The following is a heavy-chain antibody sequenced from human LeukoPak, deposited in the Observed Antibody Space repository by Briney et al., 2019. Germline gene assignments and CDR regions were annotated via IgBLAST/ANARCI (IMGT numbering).Heavy chain of an antibody. CDR3: AKEYDSSGFFDY. D-gene: IGHD3-22*01. CDR1: GFTFDDYA. V-gene: IGHV3-43*02. J-gene: IGHJ4*02. Sequence: PGGSLRLSCAASGFTFDDYAMHWVRQAPGKGLEWVSLISGDGGSTYYADSVKGRFTISRDTSKNTLYLQMNSLRAEDTAVYYCAKEYDSSGFFDYWGQGTLVTVSS. CDR2: ISGDGGST.